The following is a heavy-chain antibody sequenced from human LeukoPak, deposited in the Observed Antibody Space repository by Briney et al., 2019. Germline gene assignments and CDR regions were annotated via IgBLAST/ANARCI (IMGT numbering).Heavy chain of an antibody. CDR2: ISKNGDST. J-gene: IGHJ4*02. CDR3: AKDRTFYGCDY. D-gene: IGHD3-10*01. Sequence: AGGSLRLSCAASGFTFSSYGMQWVRQAPGKGLEYVSGISKNGDSTFYANSVKGRFTISRDNSKNMMYLQMGSLRPEDMAVYYCAKDRTFYGCDYWGQGTLVTVSS. CDR1: GFTFSSYG. V-gene: IGHV3-64*01.